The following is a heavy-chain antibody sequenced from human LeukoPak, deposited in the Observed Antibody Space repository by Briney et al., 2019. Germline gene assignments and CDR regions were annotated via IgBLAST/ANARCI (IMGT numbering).Heavy chain of an antibody. V-gene: IGHV3-30-3*01. CDR2: ISYDGSNK. CDR3: ARAAVIVGASYFDY. CDR1: GFTFSSYA. Sequence: GRSLRLSCAASGFTFSSYAMHWARQAPGKGLEWVAVISYDGSNKYYADSVKGRFTISRDNSKNTLYLQMNSLRAEDTAVYYCARAAVIVGASYFDYWGQGTLVTVSS. J-gene: IGHJ4*02. D-gene: IGHD1-26*01.